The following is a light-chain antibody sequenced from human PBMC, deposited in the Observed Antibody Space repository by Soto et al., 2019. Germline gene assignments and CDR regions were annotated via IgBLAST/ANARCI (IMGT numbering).Light chain of an antibody. Sequence: QSALTQPASVSGSPGQSITISCTGTSSDVGGYNYVSWYQQHPGKAPKLMIYEVSKRPSGVSNRFSGSKSGNTASLTISGLQAEDEADYYCSSYTSSSTLVFGTGTKVTGL. J-gene: IGLJ1*01. CDR2: EVS. CDR1: SSDVGGYNY. CDR3: SSYTSSSTLV. V-gene: IGLV2-14*01.